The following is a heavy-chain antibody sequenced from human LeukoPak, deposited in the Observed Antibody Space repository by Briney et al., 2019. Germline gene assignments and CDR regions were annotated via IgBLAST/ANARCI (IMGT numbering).Heavy chain of an antibody. V-gene: IGHV4-34*01. CDR2: INHSGST. J-gene: IGHJ4*02. D-gene: IGHD1-26*01. CDR3: ARLVRGSYYFDY. Sequence: SETLSLTCAVYGGSFSGYYWSWIRQPPGKGLEWIGEINHSGSTNYNPSLKSRVTISVDTSKNQFSLKLSSVTAADTAVYYCARLVRGSYYFDYWGQGTLVTVSS. CDR1: GGSFSGYY.